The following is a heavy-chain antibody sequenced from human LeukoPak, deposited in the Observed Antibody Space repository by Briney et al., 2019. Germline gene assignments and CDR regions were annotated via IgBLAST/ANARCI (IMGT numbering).Heavy chain of an antibody. V-gene: IGHV4-39*07. D-gene: IGHD3-22*01. CDR1: GGSISSSSYY. J-gene: IGHJ4*02. CDR3: ARDVNYYDSSGYYYD. CDR2: IYYSGST. Sequence: SETLSLTCTVSGGSISSSSYYWGWIRQPPGKGLEWIGSIYYSGSTYYNPSLKSRVTISVDTSKNQFSLKLSSVTAADTAVYYCARDVNYYDSSGYYYDWGQGTLVTVSS.